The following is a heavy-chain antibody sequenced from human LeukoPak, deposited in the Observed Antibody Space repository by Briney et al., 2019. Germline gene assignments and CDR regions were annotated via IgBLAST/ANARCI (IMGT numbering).Heavy chain of an antibody. CDR2: IKQDGSEK. CDR3: AKDRSGSYSQGLDY. V-gene: IGHV3-7*01. J-gene: IGHJ4*02. CDR1: GFTLSSYW. Sequence: GGSLRLSCAASGFTLSSYWMSWVRQAPGKGLEWVANIKQDGSEKYYVDSVKGRFTISRGNAKNSLYLQMNSLRAEDTAVYYCAKDRSGSYSQGLDYWGQGTLVTVSS. D-gene: IGHD1-26*01.